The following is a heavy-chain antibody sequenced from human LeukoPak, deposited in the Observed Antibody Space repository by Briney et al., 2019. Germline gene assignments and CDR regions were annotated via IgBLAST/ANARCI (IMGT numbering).Heavy chain of an antibody. V-gene: IGHV3-7*01. Sequence: PGGSLRLSCAASGFTFSSYWMSWVRQAPGKGLEWVANIKGDGSAKYYVDSVKGRFTITRDNAKSSLFLQMNSLRAGDTAVYYCARLVLSRTWFDDFWGQGTLVTVSS. CDR2: IKGDGSAK. CDR1: GFTFSSYW. J-gene: IGHJ4*02. D-gene: IGHD6-13*01. CDR3: ARLVLSRTWFDDF.